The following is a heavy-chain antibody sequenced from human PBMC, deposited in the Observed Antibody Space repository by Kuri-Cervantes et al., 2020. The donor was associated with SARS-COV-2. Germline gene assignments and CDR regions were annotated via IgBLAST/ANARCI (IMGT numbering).Heavy chain of an antibody. CDR1: GFTFSSYS. J-gene: IGHJ6*02. Sequence: GGSLRLSCAASGFTFSSYSMNWVRRAPGKGLEWVSYISSSSSTIYYADSVKGRFTISRDNAKNSLYLQMSSLRAEDTAVYYCAGSGSYWGDYYYYYGMDVWGQGTTVTVSS. CDR3: AGSGSYWGDYYYYYGMDV. CDR2: ISSSSSTI. D-gene: IGHD1-26*01. V-gene: IGHV3-48*01.